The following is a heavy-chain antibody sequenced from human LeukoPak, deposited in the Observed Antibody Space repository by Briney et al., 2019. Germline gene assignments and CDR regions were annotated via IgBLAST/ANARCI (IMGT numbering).Heavy chain of an antibody. D-gene: IGHD2-15*01. CDR2: ISSSSSYI. J-gene: IGHJ4*02. V-gene: IGHV3-21*01. Sequence: KTGGSLRLSCAASGLSFSSYAMNWVRQAPGKGLEWVSSISSSSSYIYYADSVKGRFTISRDNAKNSLYLQMNSLRAEDTAVYYCARGKGAVYCSGGSCYFRGYFDYWGQGTLVTVSS. CDR1: GLSFSSYA. CDR3: ARGKGAVYCSGGSCYFRGYFDY.